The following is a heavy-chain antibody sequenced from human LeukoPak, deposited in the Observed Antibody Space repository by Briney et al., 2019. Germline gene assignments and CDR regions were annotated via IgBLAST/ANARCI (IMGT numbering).Heavy chain of an antibody. Sequence: PSETLSLTYTVSGGSISSYYWSWIRQPPGKGLEWIGYIYYSGSTNYNPSLKSRVTISVDTSKNQFSLKLSSVTAADTAVYYCARAFPAGYYGYWGQGTLVTVSS. J-gene: IGHJ4*02. V-gene: IGHV4-59*01. CDR3: ARAFPAGYYGY. D-gene: IGHD3-22*01. CDR2: IYYSGST. CDR1: GGSISSYY.